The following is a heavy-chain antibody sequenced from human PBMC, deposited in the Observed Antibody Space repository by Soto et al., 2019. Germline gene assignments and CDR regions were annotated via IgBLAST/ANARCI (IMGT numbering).Heavy chain of an antibody. CDR2: ISYDGSNK. Sequence: QVQLVESGGGVVQPGRSLRLSCAASGFTFSSYGMHWVRQAPGKGLEWVAVISYDGSNKYYADSVKGRFTISRDNSKNTLYLQMNSLRAEDTAVYYCAKAQNPGEIYYYYGMDVWGQGTTVTVSS. CDR3: AKAQNPGEIYYYYGMDV. D-gene: IGHD1-26*01. J-gene: IGHJ6*02. CDR1: GFTFSSYG. V-gene: IGHV3-30*18.